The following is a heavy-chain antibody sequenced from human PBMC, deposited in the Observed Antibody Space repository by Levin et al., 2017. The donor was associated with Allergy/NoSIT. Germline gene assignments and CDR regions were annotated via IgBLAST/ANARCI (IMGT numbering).Heavy chain of an antibody. CDR1: GFTFSSYA. V-gene: IGHV3-30-3*01. CDR2: ISYDGSNK. Sequence: PGGSLRLSCAASGFTFSSYAMHWVRQAPGKGLEWVAVISYDGSNKYYADSVKGRFTISRDNSKNTLYLQMNSLRAEDTAVYYCARGGGSSEAAGSWGQGTLVTVSS. J-gene: IGHJ4*02. CDR3: ARGGGSSEAAGS. D-gene: IGHD6-25*01.